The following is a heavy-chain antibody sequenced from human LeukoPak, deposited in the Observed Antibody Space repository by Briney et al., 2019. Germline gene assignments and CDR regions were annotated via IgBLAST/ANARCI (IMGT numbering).Heavy chain of an antibody. CDR3: VRGLGVRDYYFDY. Sequence: PGGSLRLSCAASGFTFSGYTMNWVRQAPGKGLEWVSYISSSSSTIYYADSVKGRFTISRDNAKNTLYLQMNSLRAEDTAVYYCVRGLGVRDYYFDYWGQGTLVTVSS. CDR2: ISSSSSTI. V-gene: IGHV3-48*04. D-gene: IGHD3-16*01. CDR1: GFTFSGYT. J-gene: IGHJ4*02.